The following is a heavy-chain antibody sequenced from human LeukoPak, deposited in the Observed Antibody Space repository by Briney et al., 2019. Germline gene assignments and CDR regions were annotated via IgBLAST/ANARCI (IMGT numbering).Heavy chain of an antibody. CDR1: GFTFSSYA. J-gene: IGHJ6*02. CDR3: AGEGLMVYASYYYYGMDV. D-gene: IGHD2-8*01. V-gene: IGHV3-30-3*01. CDR2: ISYDGSNK. Sequence: PGGSLRLSCAASGFTFSSYAMHWVRQAPGKGLEWVAVISYDGSNKYYADSVKGRFTISRDNSKNTLYLQMNSLRAEDTAVYYCAGEGLMVYASYYYYGMDVWGQGTTVTVSS.